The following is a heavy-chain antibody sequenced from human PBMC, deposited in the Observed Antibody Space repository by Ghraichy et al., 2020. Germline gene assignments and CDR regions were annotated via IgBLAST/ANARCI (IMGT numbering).Heavy chain of an antibody. Sequence: GGSLRLSCAASGFTFSSYGMHWVRQAPGKGLEWVAVIWYDGSNKYYADSVKGRFTISRDNSKNTLYLQMNSLRAEDTAVYYCARDYPARQALRYFDWLPGVYYYGMDVWGQGTTVTVSS. CDR1: GFTFSSYG. CDR2: IWYDGSNK. V-gene: IGHV3-33*01. D-gene: IGHD3-9*01. J-gene: IGHJ6*02. CDR3: ARDYPARQALRYFDWLPGVYYYGMDV.